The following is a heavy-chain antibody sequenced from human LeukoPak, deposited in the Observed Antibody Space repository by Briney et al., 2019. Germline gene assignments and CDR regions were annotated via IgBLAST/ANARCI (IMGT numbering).Heavy chain of an antibody. D-gene: IGHD2-8*01. V-gene: IGHV4-34*01. J-gene: IGHJ4*02. CDR3: ARGGKGGYCTNGVCRYFDY. CDR1: GGSFSGYY. CDR2: INHSGST. Sequence: SETLSLTCAVYGGSFSGYYWSWIRQPPGKGLEWIGEINHSGSTNYNPSLKSRVTISVDTSKNQFSLKLSSVTAADTAVYYCARGGKGGYCTNGVCRYFDYWGQGTLVTVSS.